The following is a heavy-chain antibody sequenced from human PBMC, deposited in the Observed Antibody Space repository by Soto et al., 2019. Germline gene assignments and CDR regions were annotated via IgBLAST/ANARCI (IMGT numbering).Heavy chain of an antibody. J-gene: IGHJ6*02. Sequence: GGSLRLSCAASGFPFSDAWIRWVRQPPGKGLEWVGRIKSNTDGGATDYAAPVKGRFTISRDDSKNTLYLQMNRLTTADTAMYYCARLPYYYYGMDVWGQGTTVTVSS. CDR3: ARLPYYYYGMDV. V-gene: IGHV3-15*01. CDR2: IKSNTDGGAT. CDR1: GFPFSDAW. D-gene: IGHD2-15*01.